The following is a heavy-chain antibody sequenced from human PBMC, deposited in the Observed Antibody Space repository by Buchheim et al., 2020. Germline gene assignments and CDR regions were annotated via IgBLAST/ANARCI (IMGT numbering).Heavy chain of an antibody. CDR1: GFTFSNYA. J-gene: IGHJ4*02. CDR3: AKSSGTSVTTKSLDY. D-gene: IGHD4-17*01. Sequence: EVQLLESGGCLVQPGGSLRLSCAASGFTFSNYAMTWVRQAPGKGLECVSGISGSGAYTSYPDSVKGRFTISSDNSKNTLYLQMDSLSAEDTALYYCAKSSGTSVTTKSLDYWGQGTL. V-gene: IGHV3-23*01. CDR2: ISGSGAYT.